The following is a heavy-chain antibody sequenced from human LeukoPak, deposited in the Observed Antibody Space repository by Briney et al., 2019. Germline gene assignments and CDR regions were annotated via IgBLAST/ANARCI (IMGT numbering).Heavy chain of an antibody. V-gene: IGHV4-34*01. CDR3: ARRYCSSTSCYATGPFDY. CDR2: INHSGST. CDR1: GGSFSGYY. J-gene: IGHJ4*02. Sequence: SETLSLICAVYGGSFSGYYWSWIRQPPGKGLEWIGEINHSGSTNYNPSLKSRVTISVDTSKNQFSLKLSSVTAADTAVYCCARRYCSSTSCYATGPFDYWGQGTLVTVSS. D-gene: IGHD2-2*01.